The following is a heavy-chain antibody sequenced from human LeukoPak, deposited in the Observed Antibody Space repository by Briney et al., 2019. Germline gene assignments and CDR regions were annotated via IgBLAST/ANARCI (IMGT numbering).Heavy chain of an antibody. Sequence: SETLSLTCTASGGSISSGSYYWSWIRQPAGKGLEWIGRIYTSGSTNYDPSLKSRITISVDTSKNQFSLKLSSMTAADTAVYYCASLQDKWDLIDYWGQGTLVTVSS. CDR1: GGSISSGSYY. V-gene: IGHV4-61*02. D-gene: IGHD1-26*01. CDR3: ASLQDKWDLIDY. CDR2: IYTSGST. J-gene: IGHJ4*02.